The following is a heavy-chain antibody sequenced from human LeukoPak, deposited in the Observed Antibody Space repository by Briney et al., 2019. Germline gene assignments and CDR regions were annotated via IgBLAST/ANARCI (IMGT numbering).Heavy chain of an antibody. V-gene: IGHV3-30-3*01. D-gene: IGHD3-16*01. CDR1: GFTFNTYA. CDR2: ISYDGSNK. J-gene: IGHJ4*02. Sequence: PGGSLRLSCAASGFTFNTYAMHWVRQAPGEGLEWVAVISYDGSNKYNADSVKGRFTISRDNSENTLYLQMNSLRAEDTAVYYCARDPIWPHAGPNFDYWGQGTLVTVSS. CDR3: ARDPIWPHAGPNFDY.